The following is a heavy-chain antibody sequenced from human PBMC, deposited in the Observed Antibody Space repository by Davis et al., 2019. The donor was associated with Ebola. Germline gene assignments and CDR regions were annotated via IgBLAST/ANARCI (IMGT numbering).Heavy chain of an antibody. J-gene: IGHJ3*02. Sequence: SETLSLTCTVSGGSVSSGSYYWSWIRQPPGKGLEWIGYIYYSGSTNYNPSLKSRVTISVDTSKNQFSLKLSSVTAADTAVYYCAREAGGGAFDIWGQGTMITVSS. V-gene: IGHV4-61*01. CDR2: IYYSGST. D-gene: IGHD3-16*01. CDR1: GGSVSSGSYY. CDR3: AREAGGGAFDI.